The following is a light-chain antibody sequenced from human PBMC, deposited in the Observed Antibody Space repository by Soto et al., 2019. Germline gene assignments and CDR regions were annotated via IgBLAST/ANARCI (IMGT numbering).Light chain of an antibody. CDR1: QSISSSH. CDR3: QLWGNLSFT. J-gene: IGKJ3*01. CDR2: DAS. V-gene: IGKV3-20*01. Sequence: EIVLTQSPGTLSLSPRERATLSCRASQSISSSHLAWYQHKPGQAPRLLIHDASSRATGIPDRFSVSGAGTYSNLTISRVDPEAFAAYYSQLWGNLSFTFAPGTKVVIK.